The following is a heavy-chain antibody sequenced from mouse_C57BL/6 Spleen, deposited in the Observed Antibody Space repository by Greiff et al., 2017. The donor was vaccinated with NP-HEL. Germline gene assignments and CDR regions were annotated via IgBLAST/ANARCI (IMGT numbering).Heavy chain of an antibody. CDR1: GYAFSSYW. Sequence: VVESGASVKISCKASGYAFSSYWMNWVKQRPGKGLEWIGQIYPGDGDTNYNGKFKGKATLTADKSSSTAYMQLSSLTSEDSAVYFCARLLDGPYYFDYWGQGTTLTVSS. V-gene: IGHV1-80*01. CDR3: ARLLDGPYYFDY. CDR2: IYPGDGDT. D-gene: IGHD2-3*01. J-gene: IGHJ2*01.